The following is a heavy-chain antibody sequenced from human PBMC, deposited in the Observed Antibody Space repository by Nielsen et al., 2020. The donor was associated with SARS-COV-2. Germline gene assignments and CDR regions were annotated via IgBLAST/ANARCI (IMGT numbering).Heavy chain of an antibody. J-gene: IGHJ4*02. Sequence: SETLSLTCSVYGGSFSGYHWSWIRQPPGKGLEWIGEINHSGSTNYNPSLKSRVTMSVDTSKNQFSLKLSSVTAADTAVYYCARGVNWYFLDYWGQGTLVTVSS. CDR2: INHSGST. CDR3: ARGVNWYFLDY. D-gene: IGHD1-7*01. CDR1: GGSFSGYH. V-gene: IGHV4-34*01.